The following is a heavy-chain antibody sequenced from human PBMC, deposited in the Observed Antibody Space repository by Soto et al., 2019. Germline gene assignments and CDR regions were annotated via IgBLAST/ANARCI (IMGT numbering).Heavy chain of an antibody. Sequence: SETLSLACTVSGGSISSYYWSWIRQPPGKGLEWIGYIYYSGSTNYNPSLKSRVTISVDTSKNQFSLKLSSVTAADTAVYYCARGGVVVAATSPPYPFDYWGQGTLVTVSS. CDR1: GGSISSYY. V-gene: IGHV4-59*01. CDR3: ARGGVVVAATSPPYPFDY. CDR2: IYYSGST. D-gene: IGHD2-15*01. J-gene: IGHJ4*02.